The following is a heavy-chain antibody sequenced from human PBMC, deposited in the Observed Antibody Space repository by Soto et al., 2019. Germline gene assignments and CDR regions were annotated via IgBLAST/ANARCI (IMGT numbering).Heavy chain of an antibody. V-gene: IGHV1-46*03. CDR3: SRDKNSASGSYVDY. CDR2: INPRGDIT. J-gene: IGHJ4*02. Sequence: ASVKVSCKASGYIFTNYYIHWVRQAPGQGLEWMGVINPRGDITNYARKFQGRVTMTSDTSTSTVYMQLNNLRSEDTAVYSCSRDKNSASGSYVDYWGQGTLVTVSS. D-gene: IGHD3-10*01. CDR1: GYIFTNYY.